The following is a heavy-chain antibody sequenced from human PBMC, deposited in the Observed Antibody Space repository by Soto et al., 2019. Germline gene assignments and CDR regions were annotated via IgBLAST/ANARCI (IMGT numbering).Heavy chain of an antibody. Sequence: SETLSLTCTVSGGSISSSSYYWGWIRQPPGKGLEWIGSIYYSGSTYYNPSLKSRVTISVDTSKNQFSLKLSSVTAADTAVYYCASPRGDRDYWGQGTLVTVSS. J-gene: IGHJ4*02. CDR2: IYYSGST. CDR1: GGSISSSSYY. V-gene: IGHV4-39*01. CDR3: ASPRGDRDY. D-gene: IGHD3-16*01.